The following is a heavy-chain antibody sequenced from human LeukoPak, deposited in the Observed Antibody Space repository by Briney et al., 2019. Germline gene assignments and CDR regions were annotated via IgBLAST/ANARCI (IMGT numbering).Heavy chain of an antibody. CDR2: ISAYNGNT. Sequence: GASVKVSCKASGYTFTSYVISGVRQAPGQGREWMGWISAYNGNTNYAQKLQGRVTMTTDTSTSTAHMELRSLRSDDTAVYYCAALPPRDFWSGYYGRHYYYYMDVWGKGTTVTVSS. CDR3: AALPPRDFWSGYYGRHYYYYMDV. D-gene: IGHD3-3*01. J-gene: IGHJ6*03. CDR1: GYTFTSYV. V-gene: IGHV1-18*01.